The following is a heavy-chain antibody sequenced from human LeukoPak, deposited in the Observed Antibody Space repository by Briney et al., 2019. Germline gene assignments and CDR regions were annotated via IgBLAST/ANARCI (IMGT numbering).Heavy chain of an antibody. CDR3: AKADSGTYADY. CDR1: GFTFGDYA. D-gene: IGHD1-26*01. Sequence: GGSLRPSCTASGFTFGDYAMGWVRQAAGKGREWVGFIGSKAYGGTTEYAASVKGRFTISKDDSKDIAYLQMNSLRAEDTALYYCAKADSGTYADYWGLGTLVTVSS. CDR2: IGSKAYGGTT. V-gene: IGHV3-49*04. J-gene: IGHJ4*02.